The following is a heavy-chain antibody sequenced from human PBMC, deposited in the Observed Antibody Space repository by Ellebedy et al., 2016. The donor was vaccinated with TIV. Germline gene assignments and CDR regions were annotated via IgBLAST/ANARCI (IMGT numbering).Heavy chain of an antibody. CDR1: GYTFTSYG. CDR2: ISAYNGNT. D-gene: IGHD6-19*01. J-gene: IGHJ6*02. CDR3: ARGDSSGWTNYYYYGMDV. V-gene: IGHV1-18*01. Sequence: ASVKVSCXASGYTFTSYGISWVRQAPGQGLEWMGWISAYNGNTNYAQKLQGRVTMTTDTSTSTAYMELRSLRSDDTAVYYCARGDSSGWTNYYYYGMDVWGQGTTVTVSS.